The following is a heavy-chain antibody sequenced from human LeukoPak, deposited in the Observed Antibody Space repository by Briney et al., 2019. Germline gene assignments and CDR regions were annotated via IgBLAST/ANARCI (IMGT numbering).Heavy chain of an antibody. D-gene: IGHD3-22*01. Sequence: GGTLTLSCAASGFTVSSNYMSGVRQAPGKGLEWVSVIYSGGSTYYADSVKGRFTISRDNSKNTLYLQMNSLRAEDTAVYYCARDGSKYGSSGENWGQGSLVTVPS. CDR1: GFTVSSNY. CDR2: IYSGGST. V-gene: IGHV3-53*01. CDR3: ARDGSKYGSSGEN. J-gene: IGHJ4*02.